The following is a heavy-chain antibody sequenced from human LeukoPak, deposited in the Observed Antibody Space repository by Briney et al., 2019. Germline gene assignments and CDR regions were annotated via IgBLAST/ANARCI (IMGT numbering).Heavy chain of an antibody. CDR2: INWNGGST. D-gene: IGHD2-15*01. CDR1: GFTFDHYG. CDR3: ARESLEGYCSGGSCPFLDY. Sequence: GGSLRLSCAASGFTFDHYGMSWVRQAPGKGLEWVSGINWNGGSTGYADSVKGRFSISRDNAKNSLYLQMNSLRAEDTALYYCARESLEGYCSGGSCPFLDYWGQGTLVTVSS. V-gene: IGHV3-20*04. J-gene: IGHJ4*02.